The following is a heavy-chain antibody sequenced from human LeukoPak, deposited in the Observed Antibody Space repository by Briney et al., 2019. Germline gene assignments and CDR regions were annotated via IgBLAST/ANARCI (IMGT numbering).Heavy chain of an antibody. CDR1: GGSISSYY. J-gene: IGHJ4*02. CDR3: ARGYGDYVEQID. Sequence: KPSETLSLTRTVSGGSISSYYWSWIRQPPGKGLEWIGYIYYSGSTNYNPSLKSRVTISVDTSKNQFSLKLSSVTAADTAVYYCARGYGDYVEQIDWGQGTLVTVSS. V-gene: IGHV4-59*01. D-gene: IGHD4-17*01. CDR2: IYYSGST.